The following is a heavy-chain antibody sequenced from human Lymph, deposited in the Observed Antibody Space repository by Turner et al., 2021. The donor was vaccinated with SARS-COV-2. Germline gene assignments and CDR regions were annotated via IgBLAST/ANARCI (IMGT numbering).Heavy chain of an antibody. Sequence: EVQLVESGGGLVQPGGSRRLSGAASGITVSRNYMSWVRQAPGKGLEWVSVIYSGGSSYYADSVKVRFTISRHNSKNTLYLQMNSLRAEDTAVYYCARDLDTAGGMDVWGQGTTVTVSS. CDR1: GITVSRNY. CDR2: IYSGGSS. D-gene: IGHD5-18*01. J-gene: IGHJ6*02. CDR3: ARDLDTAGGMDV. V-gene: IGHV3-53*04.